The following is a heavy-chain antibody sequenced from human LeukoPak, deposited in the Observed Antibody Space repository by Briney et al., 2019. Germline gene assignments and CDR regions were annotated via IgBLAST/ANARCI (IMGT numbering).Heavy chain of an antibody. V-gene: IGHV1-2*02. CDR1: GYTFTAYY. Sequence: ASVKVSCKASGYTFTAYYMHWVRQAPGQGLEWMGWINPKSGGTNYAQKFQGRGTMTRDTSVKTAYMELSSLRSDDTAVYYCVRGDYYDRGVYYYDWGQGTLVTVSS. D-gene: IGHD3-22*01. CDR2: INPKSGGT. CDR3: VRGDYYDRGVYYYD. J-gene: IGHJ4*02.